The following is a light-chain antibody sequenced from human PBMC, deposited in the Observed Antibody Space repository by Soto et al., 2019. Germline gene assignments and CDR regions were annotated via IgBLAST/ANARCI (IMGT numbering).Light chain of an antibody. Sequence: EIVLTQSPGTLSLSPGERATLSCRASQSVSSNSFSWYHQKPGQAPRLLIYGASSRATGIPDRFSGSGSGTEFTLTISRLEPEDFAVYYCQQYANSPYTFGQGTKLEIK. CDR1: QSVSSNS. V-gene: IGKV3-20*01. J-gene: IGKJ2*01. CDR3: QQYANSPYT. CDR2: GAS.